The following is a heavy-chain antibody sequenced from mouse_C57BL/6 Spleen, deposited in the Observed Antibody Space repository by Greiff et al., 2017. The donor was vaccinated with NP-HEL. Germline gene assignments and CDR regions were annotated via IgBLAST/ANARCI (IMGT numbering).Heavy chain of an antibody. Sequence: QVQLQQSGPGLVAPSQSLSITCTVSGFSLTSYGVSWVRQPPGKGLEWLGVIWGDGSTNYHSALISRLSISKDNSKSQVFLKLNSLQTDDTATYYCAKDKFGYYGSSYLYAMDYWGQGTSVTVSS. CDR1: GFSLTSYG. CDR3: AKDKFGYYGSSYLYAMDY. J-gene: IGHJ4*01. V-gene: IGHV2-3*01. CDR2: IWGDGST. D-gene: IGHD1-1*01.